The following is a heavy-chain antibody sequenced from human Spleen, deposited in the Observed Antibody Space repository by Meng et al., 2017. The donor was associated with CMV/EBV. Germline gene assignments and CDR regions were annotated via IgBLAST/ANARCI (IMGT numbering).Heavy chain of an antibody. J-gene: IGHJ1*01. V-gene: IGHV1-18*01. CDR2: ISAYNGNT. D-gene: IGHD6-13*01. Sequence: QVQLVQSGAEGKKRGASVKVSCKASGYTFTSYGMSWLRQAPGQGLEWMGWISAYNGNTIYAQKVQGRVTMTTDASTNTAYLELRSLRSDDTAVYYCARDQQLIPAEYFQHWGPGTLVTVSS. CDR3: ARDQQLIPAEYFQH. CDR1: GYTFTSYG.